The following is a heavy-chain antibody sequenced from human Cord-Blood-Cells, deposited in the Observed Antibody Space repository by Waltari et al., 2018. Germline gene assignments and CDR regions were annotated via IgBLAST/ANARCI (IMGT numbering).Heavy chain of an antibody. J-gene: IGHJ4*02. CDR3: ARQGGYYGSGSYYDY. CDR1: GGSIISSRYY. V-gene: IGHV4-39*01. D-gene: IGHD3-10*01. Sequence: QLQLQESGPGLVKPSETLSLTCTVSGGSIISSRYYWGWIRQPPGKGLEWIGSIYYSGSTYYNPSLKSRVTISVDTSKNQFSLKLSSVTAADTAVYYCARQGGYYGSGSYYDYWGQGTLVTVSS. CDR2: IYYSGST.